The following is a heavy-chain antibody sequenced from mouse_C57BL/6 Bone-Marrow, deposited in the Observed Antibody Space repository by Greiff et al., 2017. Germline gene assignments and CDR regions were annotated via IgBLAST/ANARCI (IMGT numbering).Heavy chain of an antibody. V-gene: IGHV1-55*01. CDR1: GYTFTSYW. D-gene: IGHD2-3*01. Sequence: QVHVKQPGAELVKPGASVKMSCKASGYTFTSYWITWVKQRPGQGLEWIGDIYPGSGSTNYNEKFKSKATLTVDTSSSTAYMQLSSLTSEDSAVYYCARRDGYYEGFAYWGQGTLVTVSA. CDR2: IYPGSGST. J-gene: IGHJ3*01. CDR3: ARRDGYYEGFAY.